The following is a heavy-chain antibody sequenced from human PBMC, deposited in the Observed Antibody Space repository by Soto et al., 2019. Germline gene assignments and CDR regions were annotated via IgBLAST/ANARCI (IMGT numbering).Heavy chain of an antibody. D-gene: IGHD1-26*01. CDR2: ISDSGSLT. Sequence: QVQLVESGGGLVKPEGSLRLSCAASGFNFSAYYMSWIRQAPGKGLEWVSYISDSGSLTHYGDSVNGRFTISRDNAKASLYLQMDSLRAEDTAIYYCARALVLGVGALSQWGQGTLVTVSS. V-gene: IGHV3-11*01. CDR3: ARALVLGVGALSQ. J-gene: IGHJ4*02. CDR1: GFNFSAYY.